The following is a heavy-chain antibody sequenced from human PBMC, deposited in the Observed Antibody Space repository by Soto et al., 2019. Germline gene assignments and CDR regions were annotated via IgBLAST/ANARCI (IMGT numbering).Heavy chain of an antibody. D-gene: IGHD3-10*01. CDR3: ASTSYYYGSGIYYLGEPQYYFDY. Sequence: SETLSLTCTVSGGSISSGGYYWSWIRQHPGKGLEWIGYIYYSGSTYYNPSLKSRVTISVDTSKNQFSLKLSSVTAADTAVYYCASTSYYYGSGIYYLGEPQYYFDYWGQGTLVTVSS. J-gene: IGHJ4*02. CDR1: GGSISSGGYY. V-gene: IGHV4-31*03. CDR2: IYYSGST.